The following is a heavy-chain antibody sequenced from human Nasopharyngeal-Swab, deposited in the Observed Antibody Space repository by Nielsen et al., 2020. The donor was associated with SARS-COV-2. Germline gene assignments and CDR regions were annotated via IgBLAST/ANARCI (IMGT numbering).Heavy chain of an antibody. J-gene: IGHJ4*02. V-gene: IGHV3-7*01. CDR3: ASPDYYDSSGYWVG. CDR2: IKEDGSEK. CDR1: GFIFSRYW. Sequence: GESLKISCAASGFIFSRYWMTWVRQAPGKGLEWVANIKEDGSEKYYVDSVEGRFTISRDNGNKSLYLQMNSLRAEDTAVYYCASPDYYDSSGYWVGWGQGTLVTVSS. D-gene: IGHD3-22*01.